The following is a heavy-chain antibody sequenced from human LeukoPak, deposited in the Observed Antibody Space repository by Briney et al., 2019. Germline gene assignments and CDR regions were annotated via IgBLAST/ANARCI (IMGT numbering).Heavy chain of an antibody. CDR1: GCSISSYY. D-gene: IGHD3-22*01. CDR3: ARLDAYDSSGCCFISYFDY. J-gene: IGHJ4*02. V-gene: IGHV4-59*08. Sequence: SETLSFTCTGSGCSISSYYWSWIRQPPGKGLVWIGYIYYSGSTNYNPSLKSRVTISVHTSKNQFSLRPSSVTAADTAVYYCARLDAYDSSGCCFISYFDYWGQGTLVTVSS. CDR2: IYYSGST.